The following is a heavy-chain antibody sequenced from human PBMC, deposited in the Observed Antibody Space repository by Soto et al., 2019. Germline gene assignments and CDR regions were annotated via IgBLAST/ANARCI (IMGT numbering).Heavy chain of an antibody. J-gene: IGHJ4*02. D-gene: IGHD6-19*01. CDR2: ISHIGSV. Sequence: QVLLQESGPGLVQPSGTLSLSCAVSGVSISSNYYWCWVRQPPGKGLEWLGDISHIGSVNYSPSLMSRVTITMDTSDNQFSLKLNAVTAADTTIYYCVRMFGWYSIDYWGQGTLVIVSS. CDR3: VRMFGWYSIDY. V-gene: IGHV4-4*02. CDR1: GVSISSNYY.